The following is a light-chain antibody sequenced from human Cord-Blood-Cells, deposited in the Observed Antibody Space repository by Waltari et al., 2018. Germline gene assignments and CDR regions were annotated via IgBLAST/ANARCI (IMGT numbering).Light chain of an antibody. CDR1: RSDVGSYNL. J-gene: IGLJ3*02. V-gene: IGLV2-23*01. Sequence: QSALTQPASVSGSPGQSITISCTGTRSDVGSYNLVPWYHQHPGKAPKLMIYEGSNQPAGVSNRFAGSKSGNTASLTSAGLQAEDEADYYCCSYAGSSTCGFGGGTKLTVL. CDR3: CSYAGSSTCG. CDR2: EGS.